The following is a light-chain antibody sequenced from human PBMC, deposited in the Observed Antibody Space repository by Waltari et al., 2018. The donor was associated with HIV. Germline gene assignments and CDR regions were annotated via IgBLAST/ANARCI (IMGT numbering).Light chain of an antibody. CDR3: CSYAGSSTFNWV. V-gene: IGLV2-23*02. CDR1: SSDVGRYNL. Sequence: QSALTQTASVSGSPGQSITISCTGTSSDVGRYNLVSWSQQHPGKAPKLMIYEVSKRPSGVSNRFSGSRSGNTASLTISGLQAEDEADYYCCSYAGSSTFNWVFGGGTKLTVL. CDR2: EVS. J-gene: IGLJ3*02.